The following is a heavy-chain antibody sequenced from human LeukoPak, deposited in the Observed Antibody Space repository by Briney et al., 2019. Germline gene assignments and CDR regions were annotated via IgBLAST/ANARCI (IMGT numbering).Heavy chain of an antibody. V-gene: IGHV4-59*01. CDR3: ARAPRPSEWCPLGF. J-gene: IGHJ4*02. CDR1: GGSISSYY. Sequence: PSETLSLTCTVSGGSISSYYWSRIRQPPGKGLEWIGYIYYTGSTNYNPSLMSRVTISVDTSKNQFSLKLSSVTAADTAVYYCARAPRPSEWCPLGFWGQGTLVTVSS. CDR2: IYYTGST. D-gene: IGHD2-15*01.